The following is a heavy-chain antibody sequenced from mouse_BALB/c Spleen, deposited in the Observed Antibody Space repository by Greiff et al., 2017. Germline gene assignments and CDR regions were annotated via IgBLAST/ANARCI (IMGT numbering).Heavy chain of an antibody. CDR1: GFTFSSFG. J-gene: IGHJ3*01. V-gene: IGHV5-17*02. CDR2: ISSGSSTI. D-gene: IGHD2-3*01. CDR3: ARFPYDY. Sequence: EVKVVESGGGLVQPGGSRKLSCAASGFTFSSFGMHWVRQAPEKGLEWVAYISSGSSTIYYADTVKGRFTISRDNPKNTLFLQMTSLRSEDTAMYYCARFPYDYWGQGTLVTVSA.